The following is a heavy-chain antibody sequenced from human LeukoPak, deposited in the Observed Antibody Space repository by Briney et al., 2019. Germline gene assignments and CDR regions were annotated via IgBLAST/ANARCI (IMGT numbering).Heavy chain of an antibody. D-gene: IGHD3-22*01. Sequence: SETLSLTCAVYGGSFSGYYWSWIRQPPGKGLEWIGEINHSGSTSYNPSLKSRVTISVDTSKNQFSLKLSSVTAADTAVYYCARGHLPDYYYDSSGYYSPFDYWGQGTLVTVSS. CDR3: ARGHLPDYYYDSSGYYSPFDY. V-gene: IGHV4-34*01. CDR2: INHSGST. CDR1: GGSFSGYY. J-gene: IGHJ4*02.